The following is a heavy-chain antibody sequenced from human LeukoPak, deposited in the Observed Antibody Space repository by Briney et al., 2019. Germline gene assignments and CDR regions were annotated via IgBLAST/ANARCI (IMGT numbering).Heavy chain of an antibody. V-gene: IGHV4-4*07. J-gene: IGHJ6*02. CDR1: GGSISGYY. Sequence: PSETLSLTCSVSGGSISGYYWSWIRQPAGKGLEWIGRIYTSGSTNYNPSLKSRVTMSVDTSKNQFSLKLSSVTAADTAVYYCARDSITMVRGVIMSYYYGMDVWGQGTTVTVSS. D-gene: IGHD3-10*01. CDR3: ARDSITMVRGVIMSYYYGMDV. CDR2: IYTSGST.